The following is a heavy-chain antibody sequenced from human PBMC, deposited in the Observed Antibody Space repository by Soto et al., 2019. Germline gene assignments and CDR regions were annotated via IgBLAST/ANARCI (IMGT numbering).Heavy chain of an antibody. Sequence: ASVKVSCKASGYTFTGDGISWVRQGPGQGLEWMGWISAYNGNTNYAQKLQGRVTMTTDTSTSTAYMELRSLRSDDTAVYYCARDPPYSSGWYAGFAPWGQGTLVTVFS. CDR1: GYTFTGDG. V-gene: IGHV1-18*01. J-gene: IGHJ5*02. CDR2: ISAYNGNT. D-gene: IGHD6-19*01. CDR3: ARDPPYSSGWYAGFAP.